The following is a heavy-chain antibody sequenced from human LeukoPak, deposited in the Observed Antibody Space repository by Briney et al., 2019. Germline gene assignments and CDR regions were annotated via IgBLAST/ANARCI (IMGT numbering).Heavy chain of an antibody. J-gene: IGHJ4*02. CDR1: GGSFSGYY. Sequence: SETLSLTCAVYGGSFSGYYWSWIRQPPGKGLEWIGEINHSGSTNYNPSLKSRVTISIDTSKNQFSLKRSTAAAADTSFYYCARGRPVIVFDYWGQGTLVTVSS. D-gene: IGHD3-22*01. CDR2: INHSGST. CDR3: ARGRPVIVFDY. V-gene: IGHV4-34*01.